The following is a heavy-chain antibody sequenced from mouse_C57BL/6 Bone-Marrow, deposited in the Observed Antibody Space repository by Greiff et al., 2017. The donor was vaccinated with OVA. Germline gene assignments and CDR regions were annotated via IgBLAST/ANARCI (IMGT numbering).Heavy chain of an antibody. CDR3: ASVYYDYGAWFAY. J-gene: IGHJ3*01. D-gene: IGHD2-4*01. Sequence: QVQLQQSGPGLVAPSQSLSITCTVSGFSLTSYGVDWVRQSPGKGLAWLGVIWGVGSTNYNSALKSRLSISKDNSKSQVFLKMNSLQTDDTAMYYCASVYYDYGAWFAYWGQGTLVTVSA. CDR1: GFSLTSYG. CDR2: IWGVGST. V-gene: IGHV2-6*01.